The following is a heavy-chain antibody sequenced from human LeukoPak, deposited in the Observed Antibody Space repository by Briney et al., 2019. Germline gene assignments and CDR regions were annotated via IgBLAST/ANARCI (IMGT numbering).Heavy chain of an antibody. J-gene: IGHJ6*03. D-gene: IGHD2-8*01. CDR2: FDPEDGET. CDR1: GYTLTELS. CDR3: SRSAENCINGVCFTDYYMDV. V-gene: IGHV1-24*01. Sequence: ASVKVSCKVSGYTLTELSMHWVRQAPGKGLEWMGGFDPEDGETIYAQKLQGRVTMARDTSITTAYMEVSRLRADDPAVCCCSRSAENCINGVCFTDYYMDVWGKGTTVTVSS.